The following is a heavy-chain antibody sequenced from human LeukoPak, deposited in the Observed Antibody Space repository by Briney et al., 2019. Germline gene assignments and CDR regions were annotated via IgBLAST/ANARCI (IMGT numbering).Heavy chain of an antibody. D-gene: IGHD1-1*01. CDR3: AREETIPRDGTTYGMDV. CDR1: GGSISSGDYY. J-gene: IGHJ6*02. Sequence: KSSETLSLTCTVSGGSISSGDYYWNWIRQPPGKGLEWIGCIYYSGSTYYNPSLKSRVTISVDTSKSQFSLKVSSVTAADTAVYYCAREETIPRDGTTYGMDVWGQGTTVTVSS. CDR2: IYYSGST. V-gene: IGHV4-30-4*01.